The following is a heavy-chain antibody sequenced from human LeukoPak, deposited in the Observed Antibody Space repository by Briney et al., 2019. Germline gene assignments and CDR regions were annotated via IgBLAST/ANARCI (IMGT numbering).Heavy chain of an antibody. CDR2: IYHSGST. D-gene: IGHD2-15*01. CDR1: GGSISSSNW. CDR3: ARIVVVAATAFDI. V-gene: IGHV4-4*02. J-gene: IGHJ3*02. Sequence: TSEILSLTCAVSGGSISSSNWRSWVRQPPGKGLEWIGEIYHSGSTNYNPSLKSRVTISVDKSKNQFSLKLSSVTAADTAVYYCARIVVVAATAFDIWGQGTMVTVSS.